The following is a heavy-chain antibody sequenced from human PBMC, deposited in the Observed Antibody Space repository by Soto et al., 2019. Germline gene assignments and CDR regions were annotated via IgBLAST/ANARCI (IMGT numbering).Heavy chain of an antibody. CDR2: IIPIFGTA. Sequence: SVKVSCKASGGTFSSYAISWVRQAPGQGLEWMGGIIPIFGTANYAQKFQGRVTMTTDTPTNTAYMELRSLRSDDTAVYYCARDREYYYDSSGNYYYHYGMDVWG. CDR3: ARDREYYYDSSGNYYYHYGMDV. D-gene: IGHD3-22*01. V-gene: IGHV1-69*05. CDR1: GGTFSSYA. J-gene: IGHJ6*02.